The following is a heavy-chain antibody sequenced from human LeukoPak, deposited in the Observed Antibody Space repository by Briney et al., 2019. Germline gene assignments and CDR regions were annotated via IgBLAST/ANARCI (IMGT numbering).Heavy chain of an antibody. J-gene: IGHJ4*02. CDR2: IYYSGST. D-gene: IGHD5-18*01. Sequence: PSETLSLTCTVSGGSISSYYWSWIRQPRGKGLEWIGYIYYSGSTNYTPSLKSRVTISVDTSKNQFSLKLSSVTAADTAVYYCARARRGYSYGPFDYWGQGTLVTVSS. CDR1: GGSISSYY. CDR3: ARARRGYSYGPFDY. V-gene: IGHV4-59*01.